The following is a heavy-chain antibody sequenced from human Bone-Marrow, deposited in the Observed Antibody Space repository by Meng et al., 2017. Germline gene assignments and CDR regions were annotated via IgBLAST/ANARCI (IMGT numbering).Heavy chain of an antibody. D-gene: IGHD6-19*01. CDR2: INTNTGNP. Sequence: QGRLVQSGPELKKPGASGKVSCKASGYTFTSYAMNWVRQAPGQGLEWMGWINTNTGNPTYAQGFTGRFVFSLDTSVSTAYLQISSLKAEDTAVYYCARDPGAIAVAGLEDYWGQGTLVTVSS. V-gene: IGHV7-4-1*02. CDR3: ARDPGAIAVAGLEDY. J-gene: IGHJ4*02. CDR1: GYTFTSYA.